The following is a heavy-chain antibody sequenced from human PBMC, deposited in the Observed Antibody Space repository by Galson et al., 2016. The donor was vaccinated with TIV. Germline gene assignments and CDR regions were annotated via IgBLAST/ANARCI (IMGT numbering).Heavy chain of an antibody. CDR1: GFSFSSYG. Sequence: LRLSCAASGFSFSSYGMHWVRQAPGKGLEWVAVILYDGTNKYYADSVRGRFTISRDNSKNTLSLQMNSLGTEDTAVYYCAKDPRIYGDYLLAYFDYWGQGTLVTVSS. CDR2: ILYDGTNK. J-gene: IGHJ4*02. D-gene: IGHD4-17*01. V-gene: IGHV3-30*18. CDR3: AKDPRIYGDYLLAYFDY.